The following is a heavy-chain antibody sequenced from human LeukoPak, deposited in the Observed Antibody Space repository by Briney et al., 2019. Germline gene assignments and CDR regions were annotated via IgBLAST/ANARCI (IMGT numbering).Heavy chain of an antibody. CDR2: MNPNSGNT. CDR3: ARGEYSSSSDPFLYYYGMDV. J-gene: IGHJ6*02. V-gene: IGHV1-8*01. CDR1: GYTFTSYD. Sequence: GASVKVSCKASGYTFTSYDINWVRQATGQGLEWMGWMNPNSGNTGYAQKFQGRVTMTRNTSISTAYMELSSLRSEDTAVYYCARGEYSSSSDPFLYYYGMDVWGQGTTVTVSS. D-gene: IGHD6-13*01.